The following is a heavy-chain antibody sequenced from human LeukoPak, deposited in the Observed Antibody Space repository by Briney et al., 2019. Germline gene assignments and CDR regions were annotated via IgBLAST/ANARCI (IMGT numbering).Heavy chain of an antibody. Sequence: ASVKVSCKASGYTFTNYAISWVRQAPGQGLEWVGWISAYNGNTKYAQILQGRFTVTTDTSTSTAYMELRSLTYDDTAVYYCARAGYCGDGGCRGGSAFDVWGQGTMVTVSS. CDR3: ARAGYCGDGGCRGGSAFDV. CDR1: GYTFTNYA. D-gene: IGHD2-15*01. J-gene: IGHJ3*01. CDR2: ISAYNGNT. V-gene: IGHV1-18*01.